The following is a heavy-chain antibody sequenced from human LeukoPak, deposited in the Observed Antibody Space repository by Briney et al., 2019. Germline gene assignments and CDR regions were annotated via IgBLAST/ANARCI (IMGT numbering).Heavy chain of an antibody. CDR3: ARDASSSGWYDY. CDR1: GGSISSSY. Sequence: SETLSLTCTVSGGSISSSYWSWIRQPPGKGLEWIGYIYHSGNTNYNPSLKSRVTISIDTSKNQFSLKLSSVTAADTAVYYCARDASSSGWYDYWGQGTLVTVSS. V-gene: IGHV4-59*01. J-gene: IGHJ4*02. CDR2: IYHSGNT. D-gene: IGHD6-19*01.